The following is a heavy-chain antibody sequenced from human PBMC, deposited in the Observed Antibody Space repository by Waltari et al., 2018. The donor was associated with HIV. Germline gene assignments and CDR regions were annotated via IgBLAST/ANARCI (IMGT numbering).Heavy chain of an antibody. V-gene: IGHV1-69*01. Sequence: ISWVRQAPGQGLEWMGGIIPIFGTANYAQKFQGRVTITADESTSTAYMELSSLRSEDTAVYYCASRYSSSWYPFDYWGQGTLVTVSS. D-gene: IGHD6-13*01. CDR3: ASRYSSSWYPFDY. J-gene: IGHJ4*02. CDR2: IIPIFGTA.